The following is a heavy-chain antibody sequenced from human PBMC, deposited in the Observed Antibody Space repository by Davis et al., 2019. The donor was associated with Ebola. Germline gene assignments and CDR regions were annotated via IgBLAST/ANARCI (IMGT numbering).Heavy chain of an antibody. D-gene: IGHD5-18*01. J-gene: IGHJ6*04. CDR1: GDSVSSGG. CDR3: ARGWLRAGMDV. V-gene: IGHV6-1*01. Sequence: HSQTLSLTCAISGDSVSSGGWNWIRQSPSRGLEWLGRTYYNSKWYNDYAVSVKSRITINPDTSKNQFSLQLNSVTPEDTAPYYCARGWLRAGMDVWGEGTTVTVSS. CDR2: TYYNSKWYN.